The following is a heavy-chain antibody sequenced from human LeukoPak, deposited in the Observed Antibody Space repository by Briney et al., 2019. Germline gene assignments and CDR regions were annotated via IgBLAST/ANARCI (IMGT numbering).Heavy chain of an antibody. CDR2: IWYDGSNK. CDR1: GFTFSSYG. CDR3: ARGSGTTFWYFGMDV. D-gene: IGHD1-1*01. Sequence: PGGSLRLSCAASGFTFSSYGMHWVRQAPGKGLEWVAVIWYDGSNKYYADSVKGRFTISRDNSKNTLYLQMNSLRAEDTAVYYCARGSGTTFWYFGMDVWGQGTTVTVSS. J-gene: IGHJ6*02. V-gene: IGHV3-33*01.